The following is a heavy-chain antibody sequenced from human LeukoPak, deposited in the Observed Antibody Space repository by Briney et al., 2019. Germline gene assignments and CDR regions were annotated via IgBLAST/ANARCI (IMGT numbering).Heavy chain of an antibody. Sequence: GGSLRLSCAASGFTVSSNYMSWVRQAPGKGLEWVSVIYSGGSTYYADSVKGRFTISRDNSKNTLYLQMNSLRAEDTAVYYCARVGDSSGRDAFDIWGQGTMVTVSS. V-gene: IGHV3-53*01. CDR1: GFTVSSNY. D-gene: IGHD3-22*01. CDR2: IYSGGST. CDR3: ARVGDSSGRDAFDI. J-gene: IGHJ3*02.